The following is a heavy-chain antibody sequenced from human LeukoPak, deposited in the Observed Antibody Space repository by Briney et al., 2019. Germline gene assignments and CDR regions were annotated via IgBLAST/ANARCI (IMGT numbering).Heavy chain of an antibody. CDR3: ARVDTQGVPSP. D-gene: IGHD3-16*01. CDR2: IYHSGST. J-gene: IGHJ5*02. V-gene: IGHV4-38-2*02. CDR1: GYSISSGYY. Sequence: PSETLSLTCTVSGYSISSGYYWGWIRQPPGKGLEWIGSIYHSGSTYYNPSLKSRVTISVDTSKNQFSLKLSSVTAADTAVYYCARVDTQGVPSPWGQGILVTVSS.